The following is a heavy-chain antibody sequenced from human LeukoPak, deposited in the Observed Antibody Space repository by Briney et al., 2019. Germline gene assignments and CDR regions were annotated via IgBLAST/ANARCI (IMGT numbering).Heavy chain of an antibody. CDR2: MSYSGGST. D-gene: IGHD2-15*01. Sequence: GGSLRLSCAASGFTFSTFSMNWVRQAPGKGLEWVSSMSYSGGSTYYADSVKGRFTISRGNAKSTLYLQMNSLRAEDTAVYYCSAALYSGGWHYFDYWGQGILVTVSS. CDR3: SAALYSGGWHYFDY. J-gene: IGHJ4*02. V-gene: IGHV3-21*01. CDR1: GFTFSTFS.